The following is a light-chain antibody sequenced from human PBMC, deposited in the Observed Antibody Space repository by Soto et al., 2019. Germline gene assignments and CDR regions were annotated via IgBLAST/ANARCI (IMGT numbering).Light chain of an antibody. Sequence: NFMLTQPHSVSESPGKTVTISCTRSSGSIASNFVQWYQQRPGSAPTTVIYEDDQRPSGVPGRFSGSIDRSSNSVSLTISGLKTEDEADYYCQSYNNIIGVFGGGTKLTVL. CDR1: SGSIASNF. CDR2: EDD. V-gene: IGLV6-57*04. J-gene: IGLJ2*01. CDR3: QSYNNIIGV.